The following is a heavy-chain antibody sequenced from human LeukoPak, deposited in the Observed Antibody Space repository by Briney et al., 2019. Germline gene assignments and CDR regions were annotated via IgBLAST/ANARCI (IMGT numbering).Heavy chain of an antibody. CDR2: IFSNDEK. CDR3: ARMIPYYDFWSGFATWFDP. Sequence: ETLSLTCTVSGGSISSYYWSWIRQPPGKALEWLAHIFSNDEKSYSTSLKSRLTISKDTSKSQVVLTMTNMDPVDTATYYCARMIPYYDFWSGFATWFDPWGQGTLVTVSS. CDR1: GGSISSYYW. D-gene: IGHD3-3*01. V-gene: IGHV2-26*01. J-gene: IGHJ5*02.